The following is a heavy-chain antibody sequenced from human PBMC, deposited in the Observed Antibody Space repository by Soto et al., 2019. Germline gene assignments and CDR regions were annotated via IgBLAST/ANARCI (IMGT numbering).Heavy chain of an antibody. CDR1: GGSISSSSYY. D-gene: IGHD4-17*01. Sequence: SETLSLTCTVSGGSISSSSYYWGWIRQPPGKGLEWIGSIYYSGSTYYNPSLKSRVTISVDTSKNQFSLKLSSVTAADTAVYYCARHWRTVTHNWFDPWGQGTLVTVSS. CDR2: IYYSGST. J-gene: IGHJ5*02. CDR3: ARHWRTVTHNWFDP. V-gene: IGHV4-39*01.